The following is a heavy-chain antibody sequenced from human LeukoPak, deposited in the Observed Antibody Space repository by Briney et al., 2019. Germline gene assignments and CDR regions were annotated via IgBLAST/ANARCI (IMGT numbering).Heavy chain of an antibody. Sequence: SQTLSLTCTVSGGSISSGSYYWSWIRQPAGKGLEWIGRIYTSGSTNYNPSLKSRVTISVDTSKNQFSLKLSSVTAADTAVYYCARDQGSGGYSPPRTFDYWGQGTLVTVSS. CDR1: GGSISSGSYY. CDR2: IYTSGST. D-gene: IGHD6-19*01. J-gene: IGHJ4*02. V-gene: IGHV4-61*02. CDR3: ARDQGSGGYSPPRTFDY.